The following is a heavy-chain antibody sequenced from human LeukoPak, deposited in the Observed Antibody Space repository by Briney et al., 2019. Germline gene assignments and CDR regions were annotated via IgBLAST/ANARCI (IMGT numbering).Heavy chain of an antibody. V-gene: IGHV4-31*03. D-gene: IGHD1-1*01. CDR2: IYYSGST. Sequence: SETLSLTCTVSGGSISSGGYYWSWIRQHPGKGLEWIGYIYYSGSTYYNPSLKSRVTISVDTSKNQFSLKLSSVTAADTAVYYCARGQRTLSDAFDIWGRGTMVTVSS. J-gene: IGHJ3*02. CDR3: ARGQRTLSDAFDI. CDR1: GGSISSGGYY.